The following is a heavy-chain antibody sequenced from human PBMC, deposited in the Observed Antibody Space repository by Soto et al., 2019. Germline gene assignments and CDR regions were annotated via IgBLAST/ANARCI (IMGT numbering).Heavy chain of an antibody. D-gene: IGHD2-15*01. CDR2: IRGFSPYT. CDR3: ARDRGYDAHDYYYNAMDV. CDR1: GFTFRTYT. Sequence: LVESGGGLVYPGGSLRLSCISSGFTFRTYTMNWVRQAPGKGLEWVSGIRGFSPYTFYAESVKGRFTISRDNAKNSLYLQMNSLRAEDTAVYYCARDRGYDAHDYYYNAMDVWGQGTTVTVSS. V-gene: IGHV3-21*01. J-gene: IGHJ6*02.